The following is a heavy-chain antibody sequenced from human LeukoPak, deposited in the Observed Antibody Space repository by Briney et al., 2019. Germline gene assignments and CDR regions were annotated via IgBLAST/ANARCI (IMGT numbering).Heavy chain of an antibody. CDR3: ARERVIAAAGDGFDS. CDR1: GFTFSDYS. Sequence: GSLRLSCAASGFTFSDYSMNWVRQAPGKGLEWVSYISSSSTTIFYADSVKGRFTISRDNAKNSLFLQMNGLRDEDTALYYCARERVIAAAGDGFDSWGQGTLVTVSS. CDR2: ISSSSTTI. V-gene: IGHV3-48*02. D-gene: IGHD2-21*01. J-gene: IGHJ4*02.